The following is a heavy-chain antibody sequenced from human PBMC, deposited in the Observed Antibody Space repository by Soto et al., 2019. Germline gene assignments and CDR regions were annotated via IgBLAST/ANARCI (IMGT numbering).Heavy chain of an antibody. D-gene: IGHD5-18*01. V-gene: IGHV1-18*01. CDR1: GYTFTSYG. Sequence: QVQLVQSGAEVKKPGASVKVSCKASGYTFTSYGISWVRQAPGQGLEWMGWISAYNGNTNYAQKLQGRVTMTTDTSTSTAYMELRSLRSDDTAVYYCASGVYRIQLWHPVSLDYWGQGTLVTVSS. J-gene: IGHJ4*02. CDR2: ISAYNGNT. CDR3: ASGVYRIQLWHPVSLDY.